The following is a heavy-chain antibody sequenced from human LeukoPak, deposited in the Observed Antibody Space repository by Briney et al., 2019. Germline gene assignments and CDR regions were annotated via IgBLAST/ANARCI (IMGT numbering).Heavy chain of an antibody. Sequence: GGSLRLSCAASGFTFSSYGMHWVRQAPGKGLGWVAFIRYDASNKYYAGSVKGRFSISRDNSKNTLYLHMNGLRAEDTAVYYCAKDYYCSGGSCYSNFDYWGQGTLVTVSS. CDR2: IRYDASNK. V-gene: IGHV3-30*02. D-gene: IGHD2-15*01. CDR1: GFTFSSYG. J-gene: IGHJ4*02. CDR3: AKDYYCSGGSCYSNFDY.